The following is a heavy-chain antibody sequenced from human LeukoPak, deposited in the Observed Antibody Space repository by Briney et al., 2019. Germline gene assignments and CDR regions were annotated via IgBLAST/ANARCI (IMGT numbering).Heavy chain of an antibody. D-gene: IGHD4-17*01. CDR3: AHPSTPDYGGLDY. CDR2: ITGSGGSI. V-gene: IGHV3-23*01. Sequence: PGGSLRLSCAASGFTFSSYEMNWVRQAPGKGLEWVSAITGSGGSIYYADSVRGRFTISRDNSKNTLYLQMSSLRAEDAAIYYCAHPSTPDYGGLDYWGQGTLVTVSS. CDR1: GFTFSSYE. J-gene: IGHJ4*02.